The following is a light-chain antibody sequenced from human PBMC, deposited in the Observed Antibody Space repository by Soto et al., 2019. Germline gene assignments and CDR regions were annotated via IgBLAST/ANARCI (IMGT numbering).Light chain of an antibody. Sequence: EIVLTQSPGTLSLSPGERATLSCRASQSVSVNLAWYQQKPGQAPRLLIYGASTRATGIPARFSGSGSGTEFTLTISSLQSEDFEVYYCQQYNNWPPYTFGQGTKVDIK. V-gene: IGKV3-15*01. CDR3: QQYNNWPPYT. CDR1: QSVSVN. CDR2: GAS. J-gene: IGKJ2*01.